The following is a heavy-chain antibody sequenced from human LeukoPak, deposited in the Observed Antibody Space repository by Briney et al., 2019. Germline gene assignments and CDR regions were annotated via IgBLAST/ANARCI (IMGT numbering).Heavy chain of an antibody. J-gene: IGHJ5*02. V-gene: IGHV4-4*07. D-gene: IGHD1-26*01. CDR1: GGSFSSSY. CDR3: ARGYSGNYLRFDP. Sequence: SETLSLTCTVSGGSFSSSYWSWIRQPAGKGLEWIGRIYTRGSTNFNPPLKSRVTISIDKSKNQISLKLNSVTAADTAVYYCARGYSGNYLRFDPWGQGTLVTVSS. CDR2: IYTRGST.